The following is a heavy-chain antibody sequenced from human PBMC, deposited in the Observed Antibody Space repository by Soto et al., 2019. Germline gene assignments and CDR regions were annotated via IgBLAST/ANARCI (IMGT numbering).Heavy chain of an antibody. D-gene: IGHD3-3*01. CDR1: GFIFSSYA. Sequence: EVQLLESGGGLVQPGGSLRLSCAASGFIFSSYAMSWVRQAPGKGLEWVSAISGSGGSTYYADSVKGRFTISRDNSKNTLYLQMNSLRAEDTAVYYCARDGRARSAYSSDYYYFSGMDVWGQGTTVTVSS. J-gene: IGHJ6*02. CDR3: ARDGRARSAYSSDYYYFSGMDV. V-gene: IGHV3-23*01. CDR2: ISGSGGST.